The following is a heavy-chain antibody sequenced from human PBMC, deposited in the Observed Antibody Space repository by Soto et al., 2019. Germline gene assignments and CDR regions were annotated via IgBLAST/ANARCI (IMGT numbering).Heavy chain of an antibody. D-gene: IGHD2-8*01. Sequence: PGGSLRLSCAASGFTFRTYGMHWVRQAPGKGLEWVARILYDGSKEYYADPVKGRFTISRDNSKNTLYLQMDRLRVEDTAVYFCAKGLALMADHWGQGTPVTVS. CDR1: GFTFRTYG. V-gene: IGHV3-30*02. CDR2: ILYDGSKE. CDR3: AKGLALMADH. J-gene: IGHJ4*02.